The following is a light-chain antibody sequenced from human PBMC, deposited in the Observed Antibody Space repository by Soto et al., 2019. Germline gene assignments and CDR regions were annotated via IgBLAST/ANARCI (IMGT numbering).Light chain of an antibody. CDR1: QSIGNY. CDR3: QQSYSTPLT. J-gene: IGKJ4*01. CDR2: ATS. V-gene: IGKV3-11*01. Sequence: EVVLTQSPATLSLSPGEGATLSCRASQSIGNYLAWYQQKPGQAPRLLIYATSNRATGIPARFSGSGSGTDFTLTISSLEPEDFATYYCQQSYSTPLTFGGGTKVELK.